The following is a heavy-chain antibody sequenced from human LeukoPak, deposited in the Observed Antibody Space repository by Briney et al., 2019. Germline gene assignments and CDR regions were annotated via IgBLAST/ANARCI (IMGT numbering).Heavy chain of an antibody. CDR2: IYYSGST. D-gene: IGHD2-2*01. CDR3: ARHPYQLLWLSWFDP. J-gene: IGHJ5*02. Sequence: PSETLSLTCAVSGGSSSSSRYYWGWIRQPPGKGLEWIGSIYYSGSTYYNPSLKSRVTISVDTSKNQFSLKLSSVTAADTAVYYCARHPYQLLWLSWFDPWGQGTLVTVSS. V-gene: IGHV4-39*01. CDR1: GGSSSSSRYY.